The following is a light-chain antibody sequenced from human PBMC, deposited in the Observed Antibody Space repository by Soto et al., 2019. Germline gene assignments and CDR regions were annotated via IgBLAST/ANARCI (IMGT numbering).Light chain of an antibody. CDR1: QSISSY. J-gene: IGKJ2*01. V-gene: IGKV1-39*01. CDR3: QQSYSITYT. CDR2: AAS. Sequence: DIQMTQSPSSLSTSVGDRVTIACRASQSISSYLNWYQQKTGQAPKLLIYAASSLQSGVPLRFSGSGSGTDFTLTISSLLPEDFATYYCQQSYSITYTFGQGTKLEIK.